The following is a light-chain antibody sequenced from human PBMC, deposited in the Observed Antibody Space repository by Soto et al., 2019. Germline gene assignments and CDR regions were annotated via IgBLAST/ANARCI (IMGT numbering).Light chain of an antibody. CDR3: HQYNDRLLID. CDR2: GAS. V-gene: IGKV3-15*01. Sequence: EIVRTQYPATLAVSGGKVDTFACWVSQSVSSNLAWYQQKPGQAPRLLIFGASVRATGIPARFSGIWSGTELVVTVERPQSECFAVYHIHQYNDRLLIDFAQGTRLEIK. J-gene: IGKJ5*01. CDR1: QSVSSN.